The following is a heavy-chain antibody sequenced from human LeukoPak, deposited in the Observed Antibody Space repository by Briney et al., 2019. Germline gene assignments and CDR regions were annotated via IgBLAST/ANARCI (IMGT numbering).Heavy chain of an antibody. CDR2: ISAYNGNT. V-gene: IGHV1-18*01. CDR1: GYTFTSYG. CDR3: ASARTYYYDSSGYPRAPDAFDI. Sequence: ASVKVSCKASGYTFTSYGISWVRQAPRQGLEWMGWISAYNGNTNYAQKLQGRVTMTTDTSTSTAYMELRSLRSDDTAVYYCASARTYYYDSSGYPRAPDAFDIWGQGTMVTVSS. D-gene: IGHD3-22*01. J-gene: IGHJ3*02.